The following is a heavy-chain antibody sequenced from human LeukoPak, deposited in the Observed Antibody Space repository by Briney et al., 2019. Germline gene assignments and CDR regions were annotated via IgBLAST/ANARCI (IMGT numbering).Heavy chain of an antibody. Sequence: GGSLRLSCAASGFTFSDYYMSWIRQAPGKGLEWVSYISSSGSTIYYADSVKGRFTISRDNAKNSLYLQMNSLRAKDTAVYYCARSIYYYDSSGPFDYWGQGTLVTVSS. V-gene: IGHV3-11*01. CDR2: ISSSGSTI. CDR3: ARSIYYYDSSGPFDY. D-gene: IGHD3-22*01. J-gene: IGHJ4*02. CDR1: GFTFSDYY.